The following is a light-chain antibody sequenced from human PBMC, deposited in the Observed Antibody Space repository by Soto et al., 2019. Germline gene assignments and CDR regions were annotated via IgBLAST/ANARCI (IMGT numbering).Light chain of an antibody. V-gene: IGLV2-8*01. CDR2: EVT. CDR3: CSYVGNSFV. CDR1: SSDVGRYNY. J-gene: IGLJ3*02. Sequence: QSALTQPPSASGSPGQSVTISCTGTSSDVGRYNYVSWYQHHPGKAPKLMIFEVTKRPSGVPDRFSGSKSGNTASLTVSGLQAEDEADYYCCSYVGNSFVFGGGTKVTVL.